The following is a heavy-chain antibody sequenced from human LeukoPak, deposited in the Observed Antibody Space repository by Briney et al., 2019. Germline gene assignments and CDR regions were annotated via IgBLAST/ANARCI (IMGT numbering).Heavy chain of an antibody. CDR2: INHSGST. CDR3: ARVGDGSGSYYRSLDY. V-gene: IGHV4-34*01. D-gene: IGHD3-10*01. Sequence: SETLSLTCAVYGGSFSGYYWSWIRQPPGKGLEWIGEINHSGSTNYNPSLKSRVTISVDTSKNQFSLKLSSVTAADTAVYCCARVGDGSGSYYRSLDYWGQGTLVTVSS. CDR1: GGSFSGYY. J-gene: IGHJ4*02.